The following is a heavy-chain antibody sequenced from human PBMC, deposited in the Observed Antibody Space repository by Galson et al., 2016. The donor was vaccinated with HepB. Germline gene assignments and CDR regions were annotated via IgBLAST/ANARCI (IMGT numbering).Heavy chain of an antibody. V-gene: IGHV3-23*01. CDR1: GFTVSSNY. Sequence: SLRLSCAASGFTVSSNYMSWGRQAPGKGLEWVSGISASGGSKTYADSVRGRFIISRDNSNNKLFLQMNSLTTEDTAIYFCAKDRLSGHGDYSWGIFDIWGRGTEVTVSS. CDR3: AKDRLSGHGDYSWGIFDI. D-gene: IGHD4-17*01. J-gene: IGHJ3*02. CDR2: ISASGGSK.